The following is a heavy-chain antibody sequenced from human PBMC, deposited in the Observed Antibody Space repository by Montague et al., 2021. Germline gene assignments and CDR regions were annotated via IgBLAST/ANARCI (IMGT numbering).Heavy chain of an antibody. Sequence: SETLSLTCTVSSGSIFHAHWSWVRQPPGKGLEWLGPMFYSGATSYNPSLKSRVTMSIDTSTNQFSLKLSFVTAADTAVYYCAKQDYSVSGTYYKGFDPWSKGIQINDS. CDR1: SGSIFHAH. CDR2: MFYSGAT. D-gene: IGHD3-10*01. V-gene: IGHV4-59*08. J-gene: IGHJ5*02. CDR3: AKQDYSVSGTYYKGFDP.